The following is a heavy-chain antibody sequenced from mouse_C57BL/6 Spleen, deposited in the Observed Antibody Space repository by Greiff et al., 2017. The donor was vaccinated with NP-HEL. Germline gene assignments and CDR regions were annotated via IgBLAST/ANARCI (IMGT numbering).Heavy chain of an antibody. CDR2: IRSKSNNYAT. D-gene: IGHD1-1*01. Sequence: EVQLQESGGGLVQPKGSLKLSCAASGFSFNTYAMNWVRQAPGKGLEWVARIRSKSNNYATYYADSVKDRFTISRDDSESMLYLQMNNLKTEDTAMYYCVRPSYYGSSPWFAYWGQGTLVTVSA. V-gene: IGHV10-1*01. CDR1: GFSFNTYA. J-gene: IGHJ3*01. CDR3: VRPSYYGSSPWFAY.